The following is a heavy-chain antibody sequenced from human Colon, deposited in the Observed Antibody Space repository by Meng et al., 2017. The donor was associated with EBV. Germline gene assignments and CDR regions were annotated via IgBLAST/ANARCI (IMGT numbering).Heavy chain of an antibody. CDR1: GYSISSSNW. V-gene: IGHV4-28*01. CDR3: ASFDHIPRRNYFDY. Sequence: QGQLQESGPGLGKPSDTLSLTCAVSGYSISSSNWWGWIRQPPGKGLEWIGYIHHSGSAYYNPSLKSRVSISVDTSKNQFSLNLNSMTAADTAVYYCASFDHIPRRNYFDYWGQGTLVTVSS. D-gene: IGHD2-21*01. J-gene: IGHJ4*02. CDR2: IHHSGSA.